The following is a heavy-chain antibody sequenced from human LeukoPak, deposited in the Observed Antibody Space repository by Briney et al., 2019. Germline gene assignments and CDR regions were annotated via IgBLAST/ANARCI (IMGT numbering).Heavy chain of an antibody. Sequence: PGGSLRLSCAASGFTSSSYWMHWVRQAPGKGLVWVSRIYNDGSSTSYADSVKGRFTISRDNAKSTLYLQMNSLRAEDTAVYYCAREQVVAATLSNWFDPWGQGTLVTASS. CDR3: AREQVVAATLSNWFDP. D-gene: IGHD2-15*01. J-gene: IGHJ5*02. V-gene: IGHV3-74*01. CDR1: GFTSSSYW. CDR2: IYNDGSST.